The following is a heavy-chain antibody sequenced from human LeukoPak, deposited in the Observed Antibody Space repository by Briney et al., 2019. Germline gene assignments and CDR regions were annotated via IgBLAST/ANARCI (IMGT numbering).Heavy chain of an antibody. V-gene: IGHV1-18*01. CDR2: ISAYNGNT. Sequence: ASVRVSCKASGYTFTSYGISWVRQAPGQGLEWMGWISAYNGNTNYAQKLQGRVTMTTDTSTSTAYMELRSLRSDDTAVYYCARDAFPQDSRRFDYWGQGTLVTVSS. D-gene: IGHD6-13*01. J-gene: IGHJ4*02. CDR1: GYTFTSYG. CDR3: ARDAFPQDSRRFDY.